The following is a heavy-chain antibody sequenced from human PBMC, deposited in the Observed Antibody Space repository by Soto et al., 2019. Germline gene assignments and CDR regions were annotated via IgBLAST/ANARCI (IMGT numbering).Heavy chain of an antibody. D-gene: IGHD3-3*01. V-gene: IGHV1-69*13. J-gene: IGHJ4*02. Sequence: SVKVSCKASGGTFSSYAISWVRQAPGQGLEWMGGIIPIFGTANYAQKFQGRVTITADESTSTAYMELSSLRSEDTAVYYCARTLLKTYDFWSGFDYWGQGTLVTVSS. CDR1: GGTFSSYA. CDR3: ARTLLKTYDFWSGFDY. CDR2: IIPIFGTA.